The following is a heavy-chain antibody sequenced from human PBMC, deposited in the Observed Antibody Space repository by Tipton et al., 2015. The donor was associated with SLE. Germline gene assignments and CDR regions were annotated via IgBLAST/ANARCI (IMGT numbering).Heavy chain of an antibody. CDR3: ARVTRRWDDSSGYQVAFDI. CDR2: IYYSGST. Sequence: TLSLTCTVSGGSISSGGYYWSWIRQPPGKGLEWIGYIYYSGSTYYNPSLKSRVTISVDTSKNQFSLKLSSVTAADTAVYYCARVTRRWDDSSGYQVAFDIWGQGTMVTVSS. CDR1: GGSISSGGYY. D-gene: IGHD3-22*01. V-gene: IGHV4-30-4*08. J-gene: IGHJ3*02.